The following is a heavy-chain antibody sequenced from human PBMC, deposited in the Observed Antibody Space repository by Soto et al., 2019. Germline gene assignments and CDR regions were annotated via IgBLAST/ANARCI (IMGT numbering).Heavy chain of an antibody. D-gene: IGHD2-21*01. J-gene: IGHJ6*03. CDR3: AKSLLFVDHAYMDV. Sequence: QVQLVQSGAVLKKPGSSVKVSCEASGGSFMSYTFTWMRQAPGQGLEWMGRIIPIQGKANYALKFQDRVTISADRSTRTVYMELTSLRPEDTAVYFCAKSLLFVDHAYMDVWGKGTTVTVSS. CDR2: IIPIQGKA. CDR1: GGSFMSYT. V-gene: IGHV1-69*02.